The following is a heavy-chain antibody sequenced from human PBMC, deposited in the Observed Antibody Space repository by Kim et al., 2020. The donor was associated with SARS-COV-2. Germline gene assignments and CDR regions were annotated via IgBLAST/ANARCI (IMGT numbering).Heavy chain of an antibody. CDR2: VSSSGRT. D-gene: IGHD1-1*01. Sequence: SETLSLTCSVSSASISGNGYFWAWIRQAPVKGLEWIGSVSSSGRTYYNPSLGRRITTSVDTSRTQFFLKLSSVTAADTAVYHCARLYSYTGSYTAYYFD. CDR3: ARLYSYTGSYTAYYFD. J-gene: IGHJ4*01. V-gene: IGHV4-39*01. CDR1: SASISGNGYF.